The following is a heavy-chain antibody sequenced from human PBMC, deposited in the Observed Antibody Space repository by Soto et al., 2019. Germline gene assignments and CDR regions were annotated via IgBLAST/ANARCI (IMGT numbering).Heavy chain of an antibody. J-gene: IGHJ6*02. CDR3: ARRGYGSGSYYVDV. V-gene: IGHV4-39*01. CDR1: GGSISSSSYY. Sequence: PSETLSLTCTVSGGSISSSSYYWGWIRQPPGKGLEWIGSIYYSGSTYYNPSLKSRVTISVDTSKNQFSLRLSSVTAADTAVYYCARRGYGSGSYYVDVWGQGTTVTVYS. CDR2: IYYSGST. D-gene: IGHD3-10*01.